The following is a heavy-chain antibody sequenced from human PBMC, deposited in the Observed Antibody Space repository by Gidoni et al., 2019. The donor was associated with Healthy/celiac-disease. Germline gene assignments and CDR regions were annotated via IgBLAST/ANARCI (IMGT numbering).Heavy chain of an antibody. J-gene: IGHJ4*02. CDR3: TTDSPVTTGGDDY. V-gene: IGHV3-15*07. CDR1: GFTFRHAW. Sequence: EVQLVESGGGLVHPGGSLSLSCAASGFTFRHAWMNCVRQAPVKGLEWVGSIKSKTDGGTTDYAAPVKGRLTISRDDTKNTLYLQMNSLKTEDTAVYYCTTDSPVTTGGDDYWGQGTLVTVSS. CDR2: IKSKTDGGTT. D-gene: IGHD4-17*01.